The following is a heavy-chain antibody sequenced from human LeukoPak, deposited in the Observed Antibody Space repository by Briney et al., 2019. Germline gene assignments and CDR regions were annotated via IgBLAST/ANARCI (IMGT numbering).Heavy chain of an antibody. CDR1: GFTFSSYG. CDR3: AKDLGIVGATDRDY. D-gene: IGHD1-26*01. Sequence: GGSLRLSCAASGFTFSSYGMHWVRQAPGKGLEWVAFIWYDGSNKYYADSVKGRFTISRDNSKNTLYLQMNSLRAEDTAVYYCAKDLGIVGATDRDYWGQGTLVTVSS. V-gene: IGHV3-30*02. J-gene: IGHJ4*02. CDR2: IWYDGSNK.